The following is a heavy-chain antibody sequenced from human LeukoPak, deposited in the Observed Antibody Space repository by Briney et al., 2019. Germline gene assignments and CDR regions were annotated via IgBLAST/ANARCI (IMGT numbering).Heavy chain of an antibody. CDR1: GFSFSSYG. CDR2: ISYDGSYK. D-gene: IGHD6-13*01. CDR3: AKAGGIAAAGTKYYSDY. J-gene: IGHJ4*02. Sequence: GRSLRLSCAASGFSFSSYGMHWVRQAPGKGLEWVAVISYDGSYKYYGDSVKGRFTISRDNSKNTLYLQMNSLRAEDTAVYYCAKAGGIAAAGTKYYSDYWGQGTLVTVSS. V-gene: IGHV3-30*18.